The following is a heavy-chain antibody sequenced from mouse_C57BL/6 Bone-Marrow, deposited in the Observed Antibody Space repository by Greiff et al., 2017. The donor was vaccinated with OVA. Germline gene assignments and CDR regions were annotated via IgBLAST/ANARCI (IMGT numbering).Heavy chain of an antibody. J-gene: IGHJ2*01. Sequence: EVKVEESGGGLVQPGGSMKLSCAASGFTFSDAWMDWVRQSPEKGLEWVAEIRNKANNHATYYAESVKGRFTISRDDSKSSVYLQMNSLRAEDTGIYYCTRPYSKALYYFDYWGQGTTLTVSS. V-gene: IGHV6-6*01. CDR3: TRPYSKALYYFDY. CDR2: IRNKANNHAT. CDR1: GFTFSDAW. D-gene: IGHD2-5*01.